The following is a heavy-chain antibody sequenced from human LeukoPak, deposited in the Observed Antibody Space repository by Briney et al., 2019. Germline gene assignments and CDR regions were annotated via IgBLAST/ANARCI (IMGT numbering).Heavy chain of an antibody. V-gene: IGHV3-23*01. CDR3: AKVLQNATMVRGSYLEGNAFDI. CDR1: GFTFSSYA. J-gene: IGHJ3*02. D-gene: IGHD3-10*01. Sequence: PGGSLRLSCAASGFTFSSYAMSWVRQAPGKGLEWVSAISGSGGSTYYADSVKGRFTISRDNSKNTLYLQMNSLRAEDTAVYYCAKVLQNATMVRGSYLEGNAFDIWGQGTMVTVSS. CDR2: ISGSGGST.